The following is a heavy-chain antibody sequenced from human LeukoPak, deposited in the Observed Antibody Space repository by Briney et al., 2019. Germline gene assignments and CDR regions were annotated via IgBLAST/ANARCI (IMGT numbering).Heavy chain of an antibody. D-gene: IGHD5-24*01. V-gene: IGHV3-23*01. CDR3: AKEMTTIYAYLDY. Sequence: GRSLRLSCAASGFTFNTYAMSWVRQAPGKGLEWVSAISGSGGTTHYADSVKGRFTIYRENSKNTLYLKMNSLRAEDTDIYYCAKEMTTIYAYLDYWGQGTLVTVSS. J-gene: IGHJ4*02. CDR1: GFTFNTYA. CDR2: ISGSGGTT.